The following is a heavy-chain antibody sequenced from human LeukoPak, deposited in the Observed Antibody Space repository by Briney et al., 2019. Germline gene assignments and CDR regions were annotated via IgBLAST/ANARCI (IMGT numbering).Heavy chain of an antibody. V-gene: IGHV1-2*02. D-gene: IGHD1-26*01. J-gene: IGHJ4*02. CDR2: INPNSGGT. Sequence: ASVTVSCKASGYTFTGYYMHWVRQAPGQGLEWMGWINPNSGGTNYAQKFQGRVTMTRDTSISTAYMELSRLRSDDTAVYYCARAHVVGAEVGDYWGQGTLVTVSP. CDR3: ARAHVVGAEVGDY. CDR1: GYTFTGYY.